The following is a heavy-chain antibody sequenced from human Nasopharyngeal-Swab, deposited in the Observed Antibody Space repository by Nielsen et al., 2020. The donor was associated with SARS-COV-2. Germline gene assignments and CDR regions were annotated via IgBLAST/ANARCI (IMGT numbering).Heavy chain of an antibody. Sequence: SLKISCAASGFTFDDYAMHWVRQAQGKGLEWVSGISGDRGRIGYADSVKGRFTISRDNAKTSLYLQMNSLRAEDTALYYCANLLSGWYEWNAFDIWVHGTMVTVSS. D-gene: IGHD6-19*01. J-gene: IGHJ3*02. CDR2: ISGDRGRI. CDR1: GFTFDDYA. V-gene: IGHV3-9*01. CDR3: ANLLSGWYEWNAFDI.